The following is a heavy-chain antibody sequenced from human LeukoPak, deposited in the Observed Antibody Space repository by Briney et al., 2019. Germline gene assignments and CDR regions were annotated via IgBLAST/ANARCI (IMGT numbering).Heavy chain of an antibody. CDR2: IYYSGST. J-gene: IGHJ4*02. CDR3: ARENGYNGYCFDY. Sequence: PSETLSLTCTVSGGSISSYYWSWIRQPPGKGLEWIGYIYYSGSTNYNPSLKSRVTISVDTSKNQFSLKLSSVTAADTAVYYCARENGYNGYCFDYWGQGTLVTVSS. D-gene: IGHD5-12*01. CDR1: GGSISSYY. V-gene: IGHV4-59*01.